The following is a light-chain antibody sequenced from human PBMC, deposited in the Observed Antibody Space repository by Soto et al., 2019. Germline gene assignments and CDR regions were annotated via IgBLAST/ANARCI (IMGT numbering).Light chain of an antibody. J-gene: IGLJ2*01. CDR3: SSYTGDTTHVV. CDR2: DVN. V-gene: IGLV2-14*03. CDR1: SSDVGLYNY. Sequence: QAVLTQPASVSGSPGQSITISCTGSSSDVGLYNYVSWYQQHPGKAPKLMIYDVNDRPSGVSDRFSGSKSGNTASLTISGLQADDEADDFCSSYTGDTTHVVFGGGTKVTVL.